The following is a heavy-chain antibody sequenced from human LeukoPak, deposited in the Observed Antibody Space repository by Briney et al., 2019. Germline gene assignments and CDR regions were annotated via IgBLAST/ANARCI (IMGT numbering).Heavy chain of an antibody. Sequence: PGGSLRLSCAASGFTFSDYYVSWIRQAPGKGLEWVSAISGSGGSTYYADSVKGRFTISRDNSKNTLYLQVKSLRAEDAAVYYCAKDRGYSSSFAFGYWGQGTLVTVSS. CDR1: GFTFSDYY. CDR2: ISGSGGST. CDR3: AKDRGYSSSFAFGY. V-gene: IGHV3-23*01. D-gene: IGHD6-6*01. J-gene: IGHJ4*02.